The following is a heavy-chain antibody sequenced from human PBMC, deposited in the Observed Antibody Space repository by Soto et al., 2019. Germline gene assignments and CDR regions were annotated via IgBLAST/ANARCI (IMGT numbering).Heavy chain of an antibody. J-gene: IGHJ3*02. CDR1: GGSISSGGYY. Sequence: QVQLQESCPGLVKPSQTLSLTCTVSGGSISSGGYYWSSIRQHPGKGLEWIGYIYYWGSTYYNPSLKSRVTISVDTSKNQFSLKLSSVTAADTAVYYCAREFGDHKSDAFDIWVQGTMVTVST. D-gene: IGHD4-17*01. CDR2: IYYWGST. CDR3: AREFGDHKSDAFDI. V-gene: IGHV4-31*03.